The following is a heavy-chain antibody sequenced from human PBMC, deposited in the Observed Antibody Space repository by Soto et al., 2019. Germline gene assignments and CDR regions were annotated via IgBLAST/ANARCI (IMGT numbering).Heavy chain of an antibody. CDR3: ARLSGPAAMLATYYYGMDV. V-gene: IGHV5-10-1*01. CDR1: GYSFTSYW. Sequence: GESLKISCKGSGYSFTSYWIGWVRQMPGKGLEWMGRIDPSDSYTNYSPSFQGHVTISADKSISTAYLQWSSLKASDTAMYYCARLSGPAAMLATYYYGMDVWGQGTTVTVSS. D-gene: IGHD2-2*01. CDR2: IDPSDSYT. J-gene: IGHJ6*02.